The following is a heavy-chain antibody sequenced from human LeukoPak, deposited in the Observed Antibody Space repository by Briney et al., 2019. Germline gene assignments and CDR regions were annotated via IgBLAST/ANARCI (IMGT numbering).Heavy chain of an antibody. J-gene: IGHJ5*02. CDR3: ARDASPYCSGGSCSPRNWFDP. V-gene: IGHV1-2*02. CDR1: GYTFTGYY. Sequence: ASVKVSCKASGYTFTGYYMHWVRQAPGQGLEWMGWINPNSGGTNYAQKFQGRVTMTRDTSISTAYMELSRLRSDDTAVYYCARDASPYCSGGSCSPRNWFDPWGQGTLVTVSS. D-gene: IGHD2-15*01. CDR2: INPNSGGT.